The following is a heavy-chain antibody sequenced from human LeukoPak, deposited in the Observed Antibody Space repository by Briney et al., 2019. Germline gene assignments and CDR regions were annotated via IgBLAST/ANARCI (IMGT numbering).Heavy chain of an antibody. CDR3: ARVKGGGNFYYDY. J-gene: IGHJ4*02. CDR2: IYYSGST. D-gene: IGHD2-21*02. V-gene: IGHV4-31*03. CDR1: GGSISSGGYY. Sequence: PSQTLSLTCTVPGGSISSGGYYWSWIRQHPGKGLEWIGYIYYSGSTYYNPSLKSRVTISVDTSKNQFSLKLSSVTAADTAVYYCARVKGGGNFYYDYWGQGTLVTVSS.